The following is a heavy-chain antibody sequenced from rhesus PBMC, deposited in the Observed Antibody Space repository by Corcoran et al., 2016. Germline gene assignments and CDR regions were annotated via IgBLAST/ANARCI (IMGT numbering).Heavy chain of an antibody. CDR3: TRFDY. CDR2: ISSDGSKK. J-gene: IGHJ4*01. Sequence: EVQLVESGGGLVQPGGSLRLSWAASGFPFTSYGLHWVRQAPGEGLDWVAVISSDGSKKSFADSVKDRFTISRDNSKNVLYLQMNNLTLDDTALYFCTRFDYWGRGVLVTVSS. V-gene: IGHV3-54*02. CDR1: GFPFTSYG.